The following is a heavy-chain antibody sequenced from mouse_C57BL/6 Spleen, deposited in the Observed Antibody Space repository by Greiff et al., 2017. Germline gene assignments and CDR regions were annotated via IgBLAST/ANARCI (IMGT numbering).Heavy chain of an antibody. Sequence: LVESGPSVKISCKATGFTFTDYYMHWVKQSHGKSLEWIGLVYPYNGGTSYNQKFKGTATLTVDPSSSTAYMELNSLTSDDSAVLYCARSFITTPTPFAYWGQGTLVTVSA. J-gene: IGHJ3*01. V-gene: IGHV1-36*01. CDR3: ARSFITTPTPFAY. CDR1: GFTFTDYY. CDR2: VYPYNGGT. D-gene: IGHD1-1*01.